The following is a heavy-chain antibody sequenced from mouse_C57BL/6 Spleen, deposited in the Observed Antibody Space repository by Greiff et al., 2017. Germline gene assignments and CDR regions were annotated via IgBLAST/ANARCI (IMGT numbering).Heavy chain of an antibody. D-gene: IGHD4-1*01. CDR1: GYTFTSYW. J-gene: IGHJ3*01. CDR3: ASSSLGPWFAY. V-gene: IGHV1-69*01. CDR2: IDPSDSYT. Sequence: QVQLQQPGAELVMPGASVKLSCKASGYTFTSYWMHWVKQRPGQGLEWIGEIDPSDSYTNYNQKFKGKSTLTVAKSSSTAYMQLSSLTAEVSSVYYCASSSLGPWFAYGGQGTLVTVSA.